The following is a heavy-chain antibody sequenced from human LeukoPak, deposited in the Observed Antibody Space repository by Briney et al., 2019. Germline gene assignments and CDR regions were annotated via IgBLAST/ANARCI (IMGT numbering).Heavy chain of an antibody. CDR1: GFTFSSYA. V-gene: IGHV3-30-3*01. D-gene: IGHD3-22*01. Sequence: GGSLRLSCAASGFTFSSYAMHWVRQAPGKGLEWVAVISYDGSNKYYADSVKGRFTISRDNPKNTLYLQMNSLRAEDTAVYYCAREDYYYDSSPVKAFDYWGQGTLVTVSS. CDR3: AREDYYYDSSPVKAFDY. CDR2: ISYDGSNK. J-gene: IGHJ4*02.